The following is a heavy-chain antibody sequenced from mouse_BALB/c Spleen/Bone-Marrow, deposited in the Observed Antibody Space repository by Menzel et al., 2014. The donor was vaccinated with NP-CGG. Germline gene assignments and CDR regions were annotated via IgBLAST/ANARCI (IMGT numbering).Heavy chain of an antibody. Sequence: QVQLQQSGAELAKPGASVKMSCKASGYTFTSYWMHWVKQRPGQGLEWIGYINPSTGYTEYNQKFKDKATLTADKSSSTAYMQLSSLTSEDSAVYYCATGYYLDYWGQGTTLTVSS. CDR3: ATGYYLDY. V-gene: IGHV1-7*01. CDR1: GYTFTSYW. J-gene: IGHJ2*01. D-gene: IGHD4-1*01. CDR2: INPSTGYT.